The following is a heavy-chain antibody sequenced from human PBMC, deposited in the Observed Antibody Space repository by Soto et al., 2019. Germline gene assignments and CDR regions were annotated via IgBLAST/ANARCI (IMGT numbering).Heavy chain of an antibody. CDR3: AKDLVAYYDFWSGSAPGPNWFDP. CDR1: GFTFSSYA. CDR2: ISGSGGST. D-gene: IGHD3-3*01. J-gene: IGHJ5*02. V-gene: IGHV3-23*01. Sequence: GGSLRLSCAASGFTFSSYAMSWVRQAPGKGLEWVSAISGSGGSTYYADSVKGRFTISRDNSKNTLYLQMNSLRAEDTAVYYCAKDLVAYYDFWSGSAPGPNWFDPWGPGTLVTVSS.